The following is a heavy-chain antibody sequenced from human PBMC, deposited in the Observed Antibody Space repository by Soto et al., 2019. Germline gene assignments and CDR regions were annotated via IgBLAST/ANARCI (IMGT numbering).Heavy chain of an antibody. D-gene: IGHD3-22*01. V-gene: IGHV3-30*18. CDR2: ISYDGSNK. Sequence: GGSLRLSCAASGFTFSSYGMHWVRQAPGKGLEWVAVISYDGSNKYYADSVKGRFTISRDNSKNTLYLQMNSLRAEDTAVYYCAKELLGDYYDMEWSYYYGMDVWGQGTTVTVSS. CDR3: AKELLGDYYDMEWSYYYGMDV. CDR1: GFTFSSYG. J-gene: IGHJ6*02.